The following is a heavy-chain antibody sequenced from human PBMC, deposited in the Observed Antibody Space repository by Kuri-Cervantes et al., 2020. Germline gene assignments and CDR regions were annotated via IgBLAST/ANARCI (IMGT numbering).Heavy chain of an antibody. V-gene: IGHV1-3*01. Sequence: ASVKVSCKASGYTFTSCAMHWVRQAPGQRLEWMGWINAGNGNTKYSQKFQGRVTITRDTSASTAYMELSSLRSEDTAVYYCARSEEEVIYGDPGYYFDYWGQGTLVTVSS. CDR3: ARSEEEVIYGDPGYYFDY. CDR1: GYTFTSCA. J-gene: IGHJ4*02. D-gene: IGHD4-17*01. CDR2: INAGNGNT.